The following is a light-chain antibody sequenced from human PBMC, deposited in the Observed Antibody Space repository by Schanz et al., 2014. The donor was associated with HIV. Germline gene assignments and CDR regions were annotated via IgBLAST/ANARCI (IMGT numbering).Light chain of an antibody. CDR1: SSNIVSNY. Sequence: QSVLTQPPSASGTPGQRVTISCSGSSSNIVSNYVYWYQQLPGTAPKLLIYGNSNRPSGVPDRFSGSKSGTSASLAITGLQAEDEADYYCQSYDSSLSGWVFGGGTKLTVL. CDR2: GNS. J-gene: IGLJ3*02. V-gene: IGLV1-40*01. CDR3: QSYDSSLSGWV.